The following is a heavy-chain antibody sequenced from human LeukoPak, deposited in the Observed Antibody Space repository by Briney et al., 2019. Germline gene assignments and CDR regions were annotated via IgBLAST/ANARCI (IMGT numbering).Heavy chain of an antibody. V-gene: IGHV7-4-1*02. CDR1: GYTFTNFA. CDR3: ARDYYDSSGGQSFDI. Sequence: ASVKVSCKASGYTFTNFALSWVRQAPGQRLEWMGWISTNTGNPTCAQGFTGRFVFSLDTSVSTAYLQISGLEAEDTAVYYCARDYYDSSGGQSFDIWGQGTMATVSS. D-gene: IGHD3-22*01. CDR2: ISTNTGNP. J-gene: IGHJ3*02.